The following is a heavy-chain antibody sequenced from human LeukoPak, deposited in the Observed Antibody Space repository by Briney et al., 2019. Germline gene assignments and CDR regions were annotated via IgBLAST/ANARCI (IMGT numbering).Heavy chain of an antibody. CDR2: IWYDGSNK. V-gene: IGHV3-33*01. D-gene: IGHD2-2*01. Sequence: GSLRLSCAASGFTFSSYGMHWVRQAPGKGLEWVAVIWYDGSNKYYADSVKGRFTISRDNSKNTLYLQMNSLRAEDTAVYYCARDITDIVVVPAAHYYYYGMDVWGQGTTVTVSS. CDR1: GFTFSSYG. CDR3: ARDITDIVVVPAAHYYYYGMDV. J-gene: IGHJ6*02.